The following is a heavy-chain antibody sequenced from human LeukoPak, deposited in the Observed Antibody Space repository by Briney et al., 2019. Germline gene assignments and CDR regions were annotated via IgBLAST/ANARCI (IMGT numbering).Heavy chain of an antibody. V-gene: IGHV3-23*01. CDR3: AKDLYGDYVDY. CDR1: GFTFTSYA. Sequence: GRSLRLSCAASGFTFTSYAISWVRQAPGKGLEWVSAISGSGGSTYYADSVKGRFTISRDNSKNTLYLQMNSLRAEDTAVYYCAKDLYGDYVDYWGQGTLVTVSS. D-gene: IGHD4-17*01. J-gene: IGHJ4*02. CDR2: ISGSGGST.